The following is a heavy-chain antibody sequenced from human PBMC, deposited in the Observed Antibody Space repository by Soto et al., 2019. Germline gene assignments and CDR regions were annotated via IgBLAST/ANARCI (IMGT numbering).Heavy chain of an antibody. Sequence: EVQLVESGGGLIQPGGSLRLSCVASGFIVSSNQMSWVRQAPGEGLEGVSVIYSGDTTYYADCVEGRFTISRDDSKNTLYLQMNSLRVEDTAVYYCVRGPSDHKLRLVEWPYGDYWGQGALVTVSS. D-gene: IGHD3-3*01. CDR3: VRGPSDHKLRLVEWPYGDY. J-gene: IGHJ4*02. CDR2: IYSGDTT. V-gene: IGHV3-53*01. CDR1: GFIVSSNQ.